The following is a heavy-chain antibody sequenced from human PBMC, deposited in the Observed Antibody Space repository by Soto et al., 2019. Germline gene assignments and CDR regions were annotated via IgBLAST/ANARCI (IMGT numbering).Heavy chain of an antibody. CDR3: ARASGCSGDSCAFDP. V-gene: IGHV4-59*01. J-gene: IGHJ5*02. Sequence: SETLSLTSTVSGGSISTYYWSWIRQPPGKGLEWIGYIYYTGSTNYNPSLKSRVTISVDTSKNQFSLKLSSVTAADTAVYYCARASGCSGDSCAFDPWGQGTLVTVSS. CDR2: IYYTGST. CDR1: GGSISTYY. D-gene: IGHD2-15*01.